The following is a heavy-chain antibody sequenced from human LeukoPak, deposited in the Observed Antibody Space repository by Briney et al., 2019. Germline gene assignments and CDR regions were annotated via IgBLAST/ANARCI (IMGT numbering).Heavy chain of an antibody. CDR1: GGSISSSSYY. CDR3: ARNYYNSSGYYSDAFDI. J-gene: IGHJ3*02. Sequence: SETLSLTCTVSGGSISSSSYYWGWIRQPPGKGLEWTGSIYYSGSTYYNPSLKTRFTISVDTSKNQFSLKLSSGPAADTAVYYCARNYYNSSGYYSDAFDIWGQGTMVTVSS. V-gene: IGHV4-39*01. CDR2: IYYSGST. D-gene: IGHD3-22*01.